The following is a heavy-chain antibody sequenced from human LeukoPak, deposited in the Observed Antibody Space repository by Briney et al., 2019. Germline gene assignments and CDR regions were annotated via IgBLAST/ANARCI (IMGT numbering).Heavy chain of an antibody. CDR2: INPSSTTI. CDR1: GFTFSTYS. V-gene: IGHV3-48*02. Sequence: GGSLRLSCAASGFTFSTYSMNWVRRAPGKGLEWVSYINPSSTTIYYADSVKGRFTIPRDNAKNSLYLQMNSLRDEDTAVYYCARAQDPTILSYFDYWGQGTLVTVSS. J-gene: IGHJ4*02. D-gene: IGHD5-24*01. CDR3: ARAQDPTILSYFDY.